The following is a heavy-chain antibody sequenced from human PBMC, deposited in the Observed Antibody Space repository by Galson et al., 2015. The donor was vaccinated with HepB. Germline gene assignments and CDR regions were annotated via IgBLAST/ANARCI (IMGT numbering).Heavy chain of an antibody. CDR2: LYYSGSA. V-gene: IGHV4-59*08. CDR3: ARRENTGYYAL. Sequence: LSLTCSVSGGSISSYYWSWIRQLPGKGLEWIGYLYYSGSANYNPSLKSRVTISRDTSDNQFSLKLTSVNAADTAVYYCARRENTGYYALWGQGILVTVSS. CDR1: GGSISSYY. D-gene: IGHD3-9*01. J-gene: IGHJ4*02.